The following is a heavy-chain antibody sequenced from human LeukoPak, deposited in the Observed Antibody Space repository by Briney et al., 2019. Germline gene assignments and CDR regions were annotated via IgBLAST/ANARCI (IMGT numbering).Heavy chain of an antibody. Sequence: SETLSLTCTVSGGSISSSSYYWGWIRQPPGKGLEWIGSIYYSGSTYYNPSLKSRVTISVDTSKNQFSLKLSSVTAADTAVYYCARGGVSYDSSGYYLNWFDPWGQGTLVTVSS. CDR3: ARGGVSYDSSGYYLNWFDP. D-gene: IGHD3-22*01. J-gene: IGHJ5*02. CDR1: GGSISSSSYY. CDR2: IYYSGST. V-gene: IGHV4-39*07.